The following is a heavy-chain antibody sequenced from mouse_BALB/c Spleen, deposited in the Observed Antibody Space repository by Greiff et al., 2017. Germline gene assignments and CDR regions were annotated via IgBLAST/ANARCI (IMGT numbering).Heavy chain of an antibody. CDR3: ARDYYDYDEGIGFAY. V-gene: IGHV5-4*02. Sequence: EVMLVESGGGLVKPGGSLKLSCAASGFTFSDYYMYWVRQTPEKRLEWVATISDGGSYTYYPDSVKGRFTISRDNAKNNLYLQMSSLKSEDTAMYYCARDYYDYDEGIGFAYWGQGTLVTVSA. CDR2: ISDGGSYT. J-gene: IGHJ3*01. CDR1: GFTFSDYY. D-gene: IGHD2-4*01.